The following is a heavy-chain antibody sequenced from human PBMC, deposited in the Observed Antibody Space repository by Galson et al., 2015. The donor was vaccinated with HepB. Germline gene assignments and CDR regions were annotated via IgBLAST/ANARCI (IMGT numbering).Heavy chain of an antibody. J-gene: IGHJ5*02. CDR2: ISAYNGNT. CDR3: AREWSEDYVWGTSNWFDP. CDR1: GYTFTSYG. V-gene: IGHV1-18*04. Sequence: SVKVSCKASGYTFTSYGISWVRQAPGQGLEWMGWISAYNGNTNYAQKLQGRVTMTTDTSTSTAYMELRSLRSDDTAVYYCAREWSEDYVWGTSNWFDPWGQGTLVTVSS. D-gene: IGHD3-16*01.